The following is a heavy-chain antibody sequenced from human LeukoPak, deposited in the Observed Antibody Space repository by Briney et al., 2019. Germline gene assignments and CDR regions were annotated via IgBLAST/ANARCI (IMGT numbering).Heavy chain of an antibody. V-gene: IGHV3-23*01. Sequence: GGSLRLSCAASGFTFSSYAMSWVRQAPGKGLEWVSAISGSGSSTYSADSMKGRFTISRDNSKNTLFLQMNSLRAEDTAIYYCGMVVGTIDYWGQGTLVTVSS. D-gene: IGHD1-26*01. CDR3: GMVVGTIDY. CDR2: ISGSGSST. J-gene: IGHJ4*02. CDR1: GFTFSSYA.